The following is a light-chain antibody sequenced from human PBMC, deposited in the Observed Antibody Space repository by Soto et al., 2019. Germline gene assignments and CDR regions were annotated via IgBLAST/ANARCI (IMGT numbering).Light chain of an antibody. CDR3: SSYTSGSTLV. CDR1: SSDVGGYNY. Sequence: QSALTQPASVSGSPGQSIAISCTGTSSDVGGYNYVSWYQQHPGKAPKLMIYDVSSRPSGVSNRFSGSKSGSTASLTISGLQAEDEADYYCSSYTSGSTLVFGGGTKLTV. V-gene: IGLV2-14*01. J-gene: IGLJ2*01. CDR2: DVS.